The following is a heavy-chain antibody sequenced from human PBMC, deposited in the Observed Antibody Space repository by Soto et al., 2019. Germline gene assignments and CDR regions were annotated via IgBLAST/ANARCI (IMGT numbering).Heavy chain of an antibody. Sequence: QVQLVQAGAEVKKPESSVKVSCKTSGGTFVRHVISWVRQAPCQGPEWMGKINPLSGISNYAQKFQDRVTFTADTDSSTAYMELSSLRSDDTAVYYCATPACAATWCSPSPNLDHWGQGTLVTVSS. V-gene: IGHV1-69*09. CDR2: INPLSGIS. J-gene: IGHJ4*02. CDR3: ATPACAATWCSPSPNLDH. CDR1: GGTFVRHV. D-gene: IGHD2-2*01.